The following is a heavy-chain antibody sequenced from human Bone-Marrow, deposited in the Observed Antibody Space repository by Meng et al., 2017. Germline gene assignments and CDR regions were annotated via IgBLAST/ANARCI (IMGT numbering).Heavy chain of an antibody. V-gene: IGHV4-34*01. CDR3: ARGSPPWLVLKRWFDP. CDR1: GGSFSGYY. CDR2: INHSGST. J-gene: IGHJ5*02. Sequence: SETLSLTCAVHGGSFSGYYWSWTRQPPGKGLEWIGEINHSGSTNYNPSLKSRVTISVDTSKNQFSLKLSSVTASDTAVYYCARGSPPWLVLKRWFDPWGQGTLVTVSS. D-gene: IGHD6-19*01.